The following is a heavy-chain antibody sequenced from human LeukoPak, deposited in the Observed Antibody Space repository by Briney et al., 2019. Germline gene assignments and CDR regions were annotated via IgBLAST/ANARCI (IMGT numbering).Heavy chain of an antibody. Sequence: GGSLRLSCEASGFTFNNYWMSWVRQAPGKGREWVSAISGSGGSTYYADSVKGRFTISRDNSKNTLDLQMNSLRAEDTAVYYCAKWGSGSYRGASDYWGQGTLVTVSS. J-gene: IGHJ4*02. CDR2: ISGSGGST. V-gene: IGHV3-23*01. CDR3: AKWGSGSYRGASDY. D-gene: IGHD1-26*01. CDR1: GFTFNNYW.